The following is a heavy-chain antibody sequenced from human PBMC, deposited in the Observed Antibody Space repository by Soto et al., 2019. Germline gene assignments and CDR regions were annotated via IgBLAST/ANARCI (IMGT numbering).Heavy chain of an antibody. CDR1: GFTPTTTP. V-gene: IGHV3-23*01. CDR2: VSGTASRT. D-gene: IGHD3-9*01. Sequence: EVQLLESGGGLVLPGGSLRLSCAGSGFTPTTTPLSWVHQPAGKGLEWVATVSGTASRTYYVDSVKGRFFISRDNSKNTVTLQMNNLTVDDTAVYYCATSFRYFDNWGQGTRVTVSS. J-gene: IGHJ4*02. CDR3: ATSFRYFDN.